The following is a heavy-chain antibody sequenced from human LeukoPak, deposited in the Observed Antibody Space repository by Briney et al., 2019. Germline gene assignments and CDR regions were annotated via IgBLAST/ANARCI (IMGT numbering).Heavy chain of an antibody. Sequence: PSQTLSLTCTVSGGSISSGSYYWSWIRQPAGKGLEWIGRIYTSGSTNYNPSLKSRGTISVDTSKNQFSLKLSSVTAADTAVYYCARALIDCSGGSCYQIFDYWGQGTLVTVSS. CDR1: GGSISSGSYY. J-gene: IGHJ4*02. CDR2: IYTSGST. V-gene: IGHV4-61*02. CDR3: ARALIDCSGGSCYQIFDY. D-gene: IGHD2-15*01.